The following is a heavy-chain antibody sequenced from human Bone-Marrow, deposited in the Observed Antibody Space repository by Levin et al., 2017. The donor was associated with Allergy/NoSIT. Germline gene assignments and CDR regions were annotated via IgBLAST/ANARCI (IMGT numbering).Heavy chain of an antibody. V-gene: IGHV4-61*01. CDR1: GGSVSSSSNY. D-gene: IGHD2-15*01. CDR3: AKNSCSGGTCYGVDAFDF. CDR2: IYYTGST. J-gene: IGHJ3*01. Sequence: SCSVSGGSVSSSSNYWSWIRQPPGKGLEWIGFIYYTGSTTYNPSLKSRVTILVDTSKNQFSLKLTSVTAADTAVYYCAKNSCSGGTCYGVDAFDFWGQGTMVTVSS.